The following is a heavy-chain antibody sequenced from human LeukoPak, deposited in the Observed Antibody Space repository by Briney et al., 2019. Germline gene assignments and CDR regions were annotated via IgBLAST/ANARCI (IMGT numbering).Heavy chain of an antibody. J-gene: IGHJ3*02. D-gene: IGHD4-17*01. Sequence: GESLKISCKGSGYSFTSYWIGWVRQMPGKGLEWMGIIYPGDSDTRYSPSFQGQVTISADKSISTAYLQRSSLKASDTAMYYCARPGAATVTRDAFDIWGQGTMVTVSS. V-gene: IGHV5-51*01. CDR1: GYSFTSYW. CDR3: ARPGAATVTRDAFDI. CDR2: IYPGDSDT.